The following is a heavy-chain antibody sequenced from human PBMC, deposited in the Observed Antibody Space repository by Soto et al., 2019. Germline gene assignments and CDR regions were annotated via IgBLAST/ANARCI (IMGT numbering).Heavy chain of an antibody. Sequence: SQTLSHTCTVCGDCISSSTYYYYWIRQPPGKGLEWIGSIYYSGSTYYNPSLKSRVTISRDDSKNSLYLEMNSLRTEDTAMDYCVRGYRSFDVWGRGTMVTVS. CDR2: IYYSGST. V-gene: IGHV4-39*07. CDR1: GDCISSSTYY. D-gene: IGHD5-18*01. CDR3: VRGYRSFDV. J-gene: IGHJ3*01.